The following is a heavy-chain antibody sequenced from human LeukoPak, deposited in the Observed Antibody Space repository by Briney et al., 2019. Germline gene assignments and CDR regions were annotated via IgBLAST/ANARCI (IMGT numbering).Heavy chain of an antibody. CDR2: IWYDGSNK. J-gene: IGHJ5*02. CDR1: GFTFSSYG. D-gene: IGHD2-2*02. V-gene: IGHV3-33*01. Sequence: QAGGSLRLSCAASGFTFSSYGMHWVRQAPGKGLEWVAVIWYDGSNKYYADSVKGRFTISRDNSKNTLYLQMNSLRAEDTAVDYGARESNDCSSPGCYRPRFAPGGQGPLVPVSS. CDR3: ARESNDCSSPGCYRPRFAP.